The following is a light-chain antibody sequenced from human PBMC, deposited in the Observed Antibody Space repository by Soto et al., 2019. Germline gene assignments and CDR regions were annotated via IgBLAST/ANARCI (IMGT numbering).Light chain of an antibody. CDR2: AAS. J-gene: IGKJ1*01. CDR1: QTISGR. Sequence: DIQMTQSPSTLSASVGDRVTITCRASQTISGRLAWYQQKPGKAPKLLIFAASSLQSGVPSRFSGSRSGPDFTLTISSLQPEDFATYYCQQSYSSPPTFGQGTKVDIK. V-gene: IGKV1-39*01. CDR3: QQSYSSPPT.